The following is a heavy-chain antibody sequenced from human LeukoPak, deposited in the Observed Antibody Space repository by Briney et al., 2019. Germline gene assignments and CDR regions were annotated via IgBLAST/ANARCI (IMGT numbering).Heavy chain of an antibody. CDR1: GGSISSSSYY. D-gene: IGHD6-13*01. J-gene: IGHJ3*02. Sequence: SETLSLTCTVSGGSISSSSYYWGWIRQPPGKGLEWIGSIYYSGSTYYNPSLKSRVTISVDTSKNQFSLKLSSVTAADTAVYYCASREMSYSSSWKRSSDAFDIWGQGTMVTISS. CDR3: ASREMSYSSSWKRSSDAFDI. CDR2: IYYSGST. V-gene: IGHV4-39*01.